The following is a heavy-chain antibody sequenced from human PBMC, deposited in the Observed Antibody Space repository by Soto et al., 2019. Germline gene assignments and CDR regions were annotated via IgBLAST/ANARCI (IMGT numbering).Heavy chain of an antibody. D-gene: IGHD3-3*01. CDR2: IYYSGST. V-gene: IGHV4-31*03. Sequence: SETLSLTCTVSGGSISSGGYYWSWIRQHPGKGLEWIGYIYYSGSTYYNPSLKSRVTISVDTSKNQFSLKLSSVTAADTAVYYCARLWSGYYRGFDYWGQGTLVTVSS. CDR3: ARLWSGYYRGFDY. J-gene: IGHJ4*02. CDR1: GGSISSGGYY.